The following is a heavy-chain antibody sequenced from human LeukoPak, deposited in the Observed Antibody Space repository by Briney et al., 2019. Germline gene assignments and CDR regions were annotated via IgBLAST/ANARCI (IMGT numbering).Heavy chain of an antibody. CDR2: INHRGST. J-gene: IGHJ4*02. V-gene: IGHV4-38-2*01. CDR1: GYSISSGYY. Sequence: PSETLSLTCAVSGYSISSGYYWGWIRQPPGKGLEWIGSINHRGSTYYNPSLKSRVTILVDTSKNQFSLKLTSVTAADTAVYYCTRDTTRDYWGQGTLVTVSS. D-gene: IGHD4-11*01. CDR3: TRDTTRDY.